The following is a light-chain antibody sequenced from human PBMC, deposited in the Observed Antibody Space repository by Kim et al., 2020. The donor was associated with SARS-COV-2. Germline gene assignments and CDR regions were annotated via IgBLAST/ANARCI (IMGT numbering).Light chain of an antibody. V-gene: IGLV1-44*01. CDR2: NHN. CDR1: RSDIGTNT. CDR3: AAWDDSLNGWV. Sequence: GQRVTISCSGSRSDIGTNTVNWYQQLPGTAPKLLIYNHNQRPSGVPDRFSGSKSGTSASLAISGLQSADEADYYCAAWDDSLNGWVFGGGTKLTVL. J-gene: IGLJ3*02.